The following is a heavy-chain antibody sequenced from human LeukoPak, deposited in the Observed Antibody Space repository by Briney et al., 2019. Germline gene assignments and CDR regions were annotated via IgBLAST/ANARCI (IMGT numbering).Heavy chain of an antibody. Sequence: PSETLSLTSAVYGGSFSGYYWSWIRQPPGKGLEWIGEINHSGSTNYNPSLKSRGTISVDTSQNQFSLRLSSLTAADTAVYYCARILARQFTSFSDSSPYTYYYMDVWGKGTTVTVSS. D-gene: IGHD2/OR15-2a*01. CDR2: INHSGST. V-gene: IGHV4-34*01. J-gene: IGHJ6*03. CDR1: GGSFSGYY. CDR3: ARILARQFTSFSDSSPYTYYYMDV.